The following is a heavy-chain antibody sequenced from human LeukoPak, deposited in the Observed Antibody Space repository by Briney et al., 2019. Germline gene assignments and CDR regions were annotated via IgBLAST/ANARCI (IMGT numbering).Heavy chain of an antibody. J-gene: IGHJ4*02. Sequence: SETLSLTCTVSGGSISSYYWSWIRQPPGKGLEWIGYIYHSGSTYYNPSLKSRVTISVDRSKNQFSLKLSSVTAADTAVYYCARDRKGCIGYWGQGTLVTVSS. CDR3: ARDRKGCIGY. V-gene: IGHV4-59*12. CDR1: GGSISSYY. CDR2: IYHSGST. D-gene: IGHD2-8*01.